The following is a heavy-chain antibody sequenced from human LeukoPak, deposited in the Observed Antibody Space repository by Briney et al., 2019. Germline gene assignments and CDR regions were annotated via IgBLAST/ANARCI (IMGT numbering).Heavy chain of an antibody. Sequence: PGGSLRLSCAASGFTFSSYSMNWVRQAPGKGLEWVSYISSSSSTIYYADSVKGRFTISRDNAKNSLYLQMNSLRAEDTAVYYCARDSSWHVPVPENPVAFDYWGQGTLVTVSS. V-gene: IGHV3-48*01. D-gene: IGHD6-13*01. J-gene: IGHJ4*02. CDR2: ISSSSSTI. CDR3: ARDSSWHVPVPENPVAFDY. CDR1: GFTFSSYS.